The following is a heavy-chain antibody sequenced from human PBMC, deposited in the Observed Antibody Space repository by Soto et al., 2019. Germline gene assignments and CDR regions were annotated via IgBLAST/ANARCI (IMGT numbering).Heavy chain of an antibody. CDR3: ARDFVVGGPTINYYYGMDV. D-gene: IGHD1-26*01. V-gene: IGHV3-66*01. CDR1: GFTVRSNY. J-gene: IGHJ6*02. CDR2: IYSAGNT. Sequence: GGSLKLSCASSGFTVRSNYMSWVLQAPGTGLEWISIIYSAGNTYYADSVKGRFTISRDNSKNTLYLQMNSLGAEYTAVYYCARDFVVGGPTINYYYGMDVWGQGT.